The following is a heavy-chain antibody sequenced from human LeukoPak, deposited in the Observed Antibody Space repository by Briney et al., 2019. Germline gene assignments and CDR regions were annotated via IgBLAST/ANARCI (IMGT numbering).Heavy chain of an antibody. V-gene: IGHV1-69*01. CDR2: IIPIFGTA. D-gene: IGHD3-22*01. Sequence: GSSVKVSCKASGGTFSSYAISWVRQAPGPGGEWMGGIIPIFGTANYPQKFQGRVTITADESTSTAYMELSSLRSEDTAVYYCARLISPITTRAFDIWGQGTMVTVSS. J-gene: IGHJ3*02. CDR1: GGTFSSYA. CDR3: ARLISPITTRAFDI.